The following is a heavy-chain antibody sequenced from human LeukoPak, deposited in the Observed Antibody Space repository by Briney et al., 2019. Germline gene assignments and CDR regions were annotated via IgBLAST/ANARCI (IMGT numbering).Heavy chain of an antibody. J-gene: IGHJ4*02. Sequence: PSETLSLTCAVYGGSFSGHYWSWIRQPPGKGLEWIGEINHSGSTNYNPSLKSRVTISVDTSKNQLSLKLSSVTAADTAVYYCARAPLRYFDYWGQGTLVTVSS. CDR2: INHSGST. CDR3: ARAPLRYFDY. CDR1: GGSFSGHY. V-gene: IGHV4-34*01. D-gene: IGHD5-12*01.